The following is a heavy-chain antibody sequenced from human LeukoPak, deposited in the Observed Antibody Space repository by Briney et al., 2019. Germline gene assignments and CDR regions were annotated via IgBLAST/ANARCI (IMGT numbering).Heavy chain of an antibody. J-gene: IGHJ4*02. CDR1: GGSISSSSYY. CDR3: ARGLWFGNYYFDY. V-gene: IGHV4-39*07. Sequence: SETLSLTCSVPGGSISSSSYYWGWIRQPPEKGLEWIGSMYYSGSTYYNPSLKSRVTISVDMSKNQFSLKLSSVTAADTAVYYCARGLWFGNYYFDYWGQGTLVTVSS. CDR2: MYYSGST. D-gene: IGHD3-10*01.